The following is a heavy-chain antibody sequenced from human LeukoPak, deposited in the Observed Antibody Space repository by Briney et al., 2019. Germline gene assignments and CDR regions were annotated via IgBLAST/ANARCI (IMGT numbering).Heavy chain of an antibody. Sequence: SETLSLTCTVSGGSISSSSYYWGWIRQPPGKGLEWIGSIYYSGSTNYSPSLKSRVTISVDTSKNQFSLKLSSVTAADTAVYYCARKGLTGGLDYWGQGTLVTVSS. D-gene: IGHD2-8*02. CDR2: IYYSGST. J-gene: IGHJ4*02. CDR3: ARKGLTGGLDY. CDR1: GGSISSSSYY. V-gene: IGHV4-39*07.